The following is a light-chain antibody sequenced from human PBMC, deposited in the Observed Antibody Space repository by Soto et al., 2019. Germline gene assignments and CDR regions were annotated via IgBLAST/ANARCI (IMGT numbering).Light chain of an antibody. CDR3: QHYNSYSEA. CDR2: KAS. Sequence: KMNQSPSTLSASVGDRVTINCRASQTISSLLAGYQQKPGKAPKLLIYKASTLKSGVPSRFSGSGSGTEFTLTISSLQPDDFATYYCQHYNSYSEAFGQVTKV. CDR1: QTISSL. J-gene: IGKJ1*01. V-gene: IGKV1-5*03.